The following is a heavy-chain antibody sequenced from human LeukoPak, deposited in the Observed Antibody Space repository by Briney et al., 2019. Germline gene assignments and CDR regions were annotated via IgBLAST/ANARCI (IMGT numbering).Heavy chain of an antibody. CDR1: GFTFSDYY. CDR2: ISSSGSTI. D-gene: IGHD3-22*01. Sequence: GGPLRLSCAASGFTFSDYYMSWIRQAPGKGLEWVSHISSSGSTIYYADSVKGRFTISRDNAKNSLYLQMNSLRAEDTAVYYCASAHYYDSSGYSFDYWGQGTLVTVSS. CDR3: ASAHYYDSSGYSFDY. V-gene: IGHV3-11*01. J-gene: IGHJ4*02.